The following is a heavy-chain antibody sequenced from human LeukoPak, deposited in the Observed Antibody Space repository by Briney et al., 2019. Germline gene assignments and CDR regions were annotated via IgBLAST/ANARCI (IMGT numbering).Heavy chain of an antibody. CDR2: INPKSGDL. D-gene: IGHD2-15*01. CDR1: GYTFSDYY. Sequence: VASVKVSCKASGYTFSDYYIHWVRQAPGQGLEWMGWINPKSGDLNYAQKFQGGVTMTRDTSSKTVYVELSRLRSDDTAAYFCARAAPAGYYYFMDVWGKGTTVTVSS. V-gene: IGHV1-2*02. J-gene: IGHJ6*03. CDR3: ARAAPAGYYYFMDV.